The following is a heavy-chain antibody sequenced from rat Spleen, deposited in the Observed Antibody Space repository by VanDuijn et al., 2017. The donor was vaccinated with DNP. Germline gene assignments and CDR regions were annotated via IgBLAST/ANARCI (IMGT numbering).Heavy chain of an antibody. V-gene: IGHV3-1*01. CDR1: GYSITSNY. CDR3: ARSGYNTDYYHLGAY. Sequence: EVQLQESGPGLVKPSQSLSLTCSVTGYSITSNYWGWIRKFPGNKMEWMGYISYSGSTGYNPSLKSRISITRDTSKNQFFLQLNSVTTEDTATYYCARSGYNTDYYHLGAYWGQGTLVTVSS. CDR2: ISYSGST. D-gene: IGHD1-6*01. J-gene: IGHJ3*01.